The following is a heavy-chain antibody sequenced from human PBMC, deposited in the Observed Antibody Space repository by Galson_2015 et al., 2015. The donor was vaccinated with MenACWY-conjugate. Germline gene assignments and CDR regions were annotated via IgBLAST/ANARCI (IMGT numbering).Heavy chain of an antibody. V-gene: IGHV1-69*01. CDR3: ARGAYYYGSGSRRYFDL. CDR1: GGTFSTYA. Sequence: SVKVCCKASGGTFSTYAVSWLRQDPGQGPEWMGGIIPMYETTKYAQDFQGRVTITADESTSTVYMELSSLRLDDTAIYYCARGAYYYGSGSRRYFDLWGRGTLVTVSS. CDR2: IIPMYETT. J-gene: IGHJ2*01. D-gene: IGHD3-10*01.